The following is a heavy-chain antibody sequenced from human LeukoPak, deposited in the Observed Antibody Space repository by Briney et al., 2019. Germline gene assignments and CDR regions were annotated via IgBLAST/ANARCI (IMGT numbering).Heavy chain of an antibody. V-gene: IGHV3-23*01. D-gene: IGHD6-25*01. CDR3: AKTRRRDSGTRYGMDV. CDR2: ISGSGGST. CDR1: GFTFSSYA. Sequence: GGSLRLSCAASGFTFSSYAMSWVRQAPGKGLEWVSAISGSGGSTYYADSVKGRFTISRDNSKNTLYLQMNSLRAEDTAVYYCAKTRRRDSGTRYGMDVRGQGTTVTVSS. J-gene: IGHJ6*02.